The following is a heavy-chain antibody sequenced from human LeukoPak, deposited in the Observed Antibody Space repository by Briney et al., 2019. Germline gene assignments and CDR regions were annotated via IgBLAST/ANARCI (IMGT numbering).Heavy chain of an antibody. CDR3: ARVRGRDVRGVFLYYFDY. V-gene: IGHV1-46*01. D-gene: IGHD3-10*02. CDR1: GYTFTSYY. J-gene: IGHJ4*02. Sequence: WASVKVSCKASGYTFTSYYMHWVRQAPGQGLEWMGMINPSGGSTGYAQKFQGRVTITADESTSTAYMELSSLRSEDTAVYYCARVRGRDVRGVFLYYFDYWGQGTLVTVSS. CDR2: INPSGGST.